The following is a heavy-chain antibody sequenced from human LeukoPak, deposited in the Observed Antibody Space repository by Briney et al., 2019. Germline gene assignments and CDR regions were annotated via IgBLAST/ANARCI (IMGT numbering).Heavy chain of an antibody. J-gene: IGHJ2*01. CDR2: IYYSGST. CDR1: GGSISSGGYY. V-gene: IGHV4-31*03. CDR3: ARDASRDGYNWLYWYFDL. D-gene: IGHD5-24*01. Sequence: PSETLSLTCTVSGGSISSGGYYWSWIRQHPGKGLEWIGYIYYSGSTYYNPSLKSRVTISVDTSKNQFSLKLSSVTAADTAVYYCARDASRDGYNWLYWYFDLWGRGTLVTVSS.